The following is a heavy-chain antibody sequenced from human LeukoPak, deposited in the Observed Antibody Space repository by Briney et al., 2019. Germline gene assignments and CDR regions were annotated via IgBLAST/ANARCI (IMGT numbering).Heavy chain of an antibody. J-gene: IGHJ1*01. V-gene: IGHV3-11*01. CDR2: ISSSGSGSTI. Sequence: PGGSLRLSCAASGFTFSDYYMSWIRQAPGKGLEWLSYISSSGSGSTIYYADSAKGRFTISRDNAKSSLYLQMNSLRAEDTAVYYCARSDYYGSGSYYNGHFQHWGQGTLVTVSS. CDR3: ARSDYYGSGSYYNGHFQH. D-gene: IGHD3-10*01. CDR1: GFTFSDYY.